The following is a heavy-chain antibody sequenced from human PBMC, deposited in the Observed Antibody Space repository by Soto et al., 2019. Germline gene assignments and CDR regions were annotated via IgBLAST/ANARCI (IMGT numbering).Heavy chain of an antibody. CDR3: ARENCGGDCSDGPNWFDP. J-gene: IGHJ5*02. CDR2: IHNNGIP. D-gene: IGHD2-21*02. V-gene: IGHV4-31*03. Sequence: SETLSLTCTASGGSISSHDYYWSWIRQHPAKGLEWIGYIHNNGIPYYSPSLRSRVTISVDTSQNQVYLELRSVTAADTAVYYCARENCGGDCSDGPNWFDPWGQGTLVT. CDR1: GGSISSHDYY.